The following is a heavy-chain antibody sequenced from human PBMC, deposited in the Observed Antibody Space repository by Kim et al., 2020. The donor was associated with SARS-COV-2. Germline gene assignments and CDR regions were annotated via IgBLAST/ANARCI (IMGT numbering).Heavy chain of an antibody. CDR2: IKQDGSEK. D-gene: IGHD3-3*01. V-gene: IGHV3-7*01. J-gene: IGHJ5*02. CDR1: GFTFSSYW. Sequence: GGSLRLSCAASGFTFSSYWMSWVRQAPGKGLEWVANIKQDGSEKYYVDSVKGRFTISRDNAKNSLYLQMNSLRAEDTAVYYCARGFSYDFWSGYDNWFDPWGQGTLVTVSS. CDR3: ARGFSYDFWSGYDNWFDP.